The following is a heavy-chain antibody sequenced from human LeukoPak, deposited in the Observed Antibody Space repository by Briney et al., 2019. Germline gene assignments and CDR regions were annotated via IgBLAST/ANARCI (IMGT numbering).Heavy chain of an antibody. V-gene: IGHV4-39*01. Sequence: PSETLSLTCTVSGGSISSSSYYWGWIRQPPWKGLEWIGSIYYSGSTYYNPSLKSRVTISVDTSKNQFSLKLSSVTAADTAVYYCARRVAGAAFDIWGQGTMVTVSS. CDR3: ARRVAGAAFDI. CDR1: GGSISSSSYY. D-gene: IGHD6-19*01. J-gene: IGHJ3*02. CDR2: IYYSGST.